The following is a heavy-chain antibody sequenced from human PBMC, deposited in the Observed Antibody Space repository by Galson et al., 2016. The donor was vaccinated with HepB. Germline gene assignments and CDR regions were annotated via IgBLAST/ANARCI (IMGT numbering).Heavy chain of an antibody. CDR3: VSRGPRGPITGSGYFHH. J-gene: IGHJ1*01. V-gene: IGHV3-33*01. CDR1: GFTFSNYA. D-gene: IGHD3-10*01. CDR2: IWPDGSEQ. Sequence: LRLSCAASGFTFSNYAMHWVRQAPGKGLEWVAVIWPDGSEQYYADSVKGRFTISRDNSDNTMSRQMKSLRAEDTAVYYCVSRGPRGPITGSGYFHHWGQGTLVTVSS.